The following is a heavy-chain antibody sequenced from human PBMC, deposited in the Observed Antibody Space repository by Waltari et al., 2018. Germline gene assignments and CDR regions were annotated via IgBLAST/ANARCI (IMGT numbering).Heavy chain of an antibody. CDR3: AKDWYTGSGSYYNYYYYGMDV. Sequence: EVQLLESGGGLVQPGGSLRLSCAASGFTFSSYAMSWVRQAPGKGLEWVSAISGSGGSTYYADSVKGRFTISRDNSKNTLYLQMNSLRAEDTAVYYCAKDWYTGSGSYYNYYYYGMDVWGQGTTVTVSS. CDR1: GFTFSSYA. J-gene: IGHJ6*02. D-gene: IGHD3-10*01. V-gene: IGHV3-23*01. CDR2: ISGSGGST.